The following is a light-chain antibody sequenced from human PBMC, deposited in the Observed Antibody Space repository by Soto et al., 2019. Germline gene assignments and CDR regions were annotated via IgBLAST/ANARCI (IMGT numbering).Light chain of an antibody. CDR3: QQYYSYPRT. J-gene: IGKJ1*01. Sequence: DIQMTQSPSTLSASVGDRVTITCRASQSISSWLAWYQQKPGKAPKLLIYDASSLESGVPSRFSGSGSGTEFTLTISCLQSEDFATYYCQQYYSYPRTFGPGTKVDI. CDR2: DAS. V-gene: IGKV1-5*01. CDR1: QSISSW.